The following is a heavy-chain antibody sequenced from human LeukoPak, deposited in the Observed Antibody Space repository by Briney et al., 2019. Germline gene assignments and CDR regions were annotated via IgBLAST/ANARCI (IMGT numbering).Heavy chain of an antibody. V-gene: IGHV6-1*01. CDR2: TYYRSTWYN. CDR1: GDSVSSNSAA. D-gene: IGHD2-8*01. Sequence: SQTLSLTCAISGDSVSSNSAAWNWIRQSPSRGLEWLGRTYYRSTWYNDYAVSVRGRITINPDTSKNQFSLQLNSVTPEDTALYYCARDHLGVGPSLDYWGQGTLVTVSS. CDR3: ARDHLGVGPSLDY. J-gene: IGHJ4*02.